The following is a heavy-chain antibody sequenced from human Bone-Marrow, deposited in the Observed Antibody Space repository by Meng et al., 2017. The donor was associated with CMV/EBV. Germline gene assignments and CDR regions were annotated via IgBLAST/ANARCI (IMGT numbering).Heavy chain of an antibody. D-gene: IGHD4-23*01. J-gene: IGHJ3*02. Sequence: GGSLRLSCAASRFTFSNYGVHWVRQAPGKGLEWVAFIRYDGSKRYYADFVRGRFTISRDNSKNTLYLQINSLRTEDTAVYYCAKDRGPYGGKSGSRAFDIWGQGTMVTVSS. CDR3: AKDRGPYGGKSGSRAFDI. V-gene: IGHV3-30*02. CDR1: RFTFSNYG. CDR2: IRYDGSKR.